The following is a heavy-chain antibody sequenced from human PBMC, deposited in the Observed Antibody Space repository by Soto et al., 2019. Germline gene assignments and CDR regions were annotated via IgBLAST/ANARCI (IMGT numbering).Heavy chain of an antibody. Sequence: PVKVSCKASGGTFSSYAISWVRQAPGQGLEWMGGIIPIFGTANYAQKFQGRVTITADEYTSTAYMELSSLRSEDTAVYYCARHYDFWSGPFDYWGQGALVTVSS. CDR1: GGTFSSYA. CDR3: ARHYDFWSGPFDY. V-gene: IGHV1-69*13. J-gene: IGHJ4*02. D-gene: IGHD3-3*01. CDR2: IIPIFGTA.